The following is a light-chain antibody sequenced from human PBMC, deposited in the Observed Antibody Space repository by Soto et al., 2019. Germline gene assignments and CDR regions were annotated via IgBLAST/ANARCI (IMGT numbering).Light chain of an antibody. CDR2: VAS. CDR3: QQSFTTPLT. V-gene: IGKV1-39*01. J-gene: IGKJ4*01. CDR1: QSIGRF. Sequence: IHVTQSPSSLSASVGDRVTITCRASQSIGRFLNWHQQKPGKAPNVLINVASTLRSGVPSRFSCSGSGTDFNLTINSLQPEDFATYFCQQSFTTPLTFGGGTKVDIK.